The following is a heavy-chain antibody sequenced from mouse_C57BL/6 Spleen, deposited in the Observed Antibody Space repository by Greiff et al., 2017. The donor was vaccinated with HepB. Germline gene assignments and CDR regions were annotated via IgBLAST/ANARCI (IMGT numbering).Heavy chain of an antibody. CDR1: GYSITSGYD. V-gene: IGHV3-1*01. D-gene: IGHD2-5*01. J-gene: IGHJ1*03. CDR3: ARDHYSNYGWYFDV. Sequence: VQLQQSGPGMVKPSQSLSLTCTVTGYSITSGYDWHWIRHFPGNKLEWMGYISYSGSTNFNPSLKSRISITHDTSKNHFFLKLNSVTTEDTATYYCARDHYSNYGWYFDVWGTGTTVTVSS. CDR2: ISYSGST.